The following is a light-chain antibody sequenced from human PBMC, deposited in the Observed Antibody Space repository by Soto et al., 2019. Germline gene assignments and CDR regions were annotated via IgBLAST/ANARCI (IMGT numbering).Light chain of an antibody. V-gene: IGKV3-15*01. CDR1: QSVSYN. Sequence: EIVMTQSPATLAVSPGERATLSCRASQSVSYNLAWYQQKPGQAPRLLIYGASTRATRIPARFSGSGSETEFTLAISSLQSEDFAVYYCQQYNNWPPLTFGGGTKVEIK. J-gene: IGKJ4*01. CDR3: QQYNNWPPLT. CDR2: GAS.